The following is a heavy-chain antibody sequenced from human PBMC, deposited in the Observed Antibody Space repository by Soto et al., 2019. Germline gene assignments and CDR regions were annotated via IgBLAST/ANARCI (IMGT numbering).Heavy chain of an antibody. V-gene: IGHV3-48*02. CDR1: GFTFSSYS. J-gene: IGHJ4*02. D-gene: IGHD3-3*02. Sequence: EVQLVESGGGLVQPGGSLRLSCSASGFTFSSYSMNWIHQAPGKGLEWLSYISSSGTTIYYADSVRGRFTVSRDNARNSVYLQMNGLRDGDTAVYYCAAIIFGSKDWGQGTLVTVSS. CDR2: ISSSGTTI. CDR3: AAIIFGSKD.